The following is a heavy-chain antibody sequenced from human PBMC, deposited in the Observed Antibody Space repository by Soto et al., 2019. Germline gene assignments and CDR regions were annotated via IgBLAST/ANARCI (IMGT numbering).Heavy chain of an antibody. Sequence: QVQLQESGPGLVKPSQTLSLTCTVSGGSIGSYGYYWSWIRQHPGEGLEWIGYIHDVGNTYYNPSLKSRLTISVDTSKTQFSLKLGSVTAAATAVYYCARTTVVAPATVLDYFDYWGQGALVTVSS. CDR3: ARTTVVAPATVLDYFDY. J-gene: IGHJ4*02. CDR1: GGSIGSYGYY. CDR2: IHDVGNT. V-gene: IGHV4-31*03. D-gene: IGHD2-15*01.